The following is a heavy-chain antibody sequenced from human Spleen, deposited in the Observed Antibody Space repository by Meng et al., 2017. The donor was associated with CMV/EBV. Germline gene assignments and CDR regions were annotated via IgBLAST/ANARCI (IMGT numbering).Heavy chain of an antibody. CDR1: GFTFSSYT. Sequence: GGSLRLSCTASGFTFSSYTMNWVRQPPGKGLEGVSYISSSGRAVHYADSLRGRFTVSRDNAKDSLYLQMNSLRAEDTAVYYCARASCTVDCKWEGRTDFWGQGTLVTVSS. V-gene: IGHV3-48*04. D-gene: IGHD2-8*02. CDR3: ARASCTVDCKWEGRTDF. CDR2: ISSSGRAV. J-gene: IGHJ4*02.